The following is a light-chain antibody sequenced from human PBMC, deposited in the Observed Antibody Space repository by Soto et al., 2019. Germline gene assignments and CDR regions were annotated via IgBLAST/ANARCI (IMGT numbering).Light chain of an antibody. CDR2: SAS. V-gene: IGKV1-39*01. J-gene: IGKJ4*01. CDR3: QQSSRTPFT. Sequence: QLTQSPSSLSASLGDRVTITCRASQTVFEYLNWYQQKPGKAPKVVIYSASNLQSGVPSRFSGSGFGTDFTLTITSLQPEDAGIYYWQQSSRTPFTFGGGTKVEVK. CDR1: QTVFEY.